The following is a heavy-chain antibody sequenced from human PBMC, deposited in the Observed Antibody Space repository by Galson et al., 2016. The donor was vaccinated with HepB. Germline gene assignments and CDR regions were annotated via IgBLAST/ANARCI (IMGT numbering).Heavy chain of an antibody. D-gene: IGHD3-10*01. CDR2: IDWDDDK. CDR1: GFPLRTSRMC. J-gene: IGHJ6*02. V-gene: IGHV2-70*01. Sequence: PALVKPTQTLTLTCTFSGFPLRTSRMCVSWIRQPPGKAPEWLALIDWDDDKYYSTSLQTRLTISKDTSKNQVVLTMTNMDPVDTATYYCARTIKENFGSGSRDGMDDWGQGTTGTVS. CDR3: ARTIKENFGSGSRDGMDD.